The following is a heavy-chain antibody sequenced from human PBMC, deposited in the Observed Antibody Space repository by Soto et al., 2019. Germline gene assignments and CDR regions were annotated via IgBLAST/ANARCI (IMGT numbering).Heavy chain of an antibody. D-gene: IGHD6-19*01. V-gene: IGHV3-21*05. J-gene: IGHJ4*02. CDR2: ISTNSTHT. CDR1: GFTFSSYS. CDR3: PYSSGWYRFDY. Sequence: PGGSLRLSCAASGFTFSSYSMNWVRQAPGKGLECVSFISTNSTHTYYADSVKGRFTISRDNSKNTLYLQMSSLRTEDTAIYYCPYSSGWYRFDYWGQGTQVTVSS.